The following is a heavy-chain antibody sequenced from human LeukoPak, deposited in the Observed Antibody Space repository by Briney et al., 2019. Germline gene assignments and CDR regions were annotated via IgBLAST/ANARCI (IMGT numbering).Heavy chain of an antibody. D-gene: IGHD6-13*01. J-gene: IGHJ4*02. CDR1: GFTFSSYG. CDR2: IRYDGSNK. CDR3: AKGVGSSWFYFDY. Sequence: GGPLRLSCAASGFTFSSYGMHWVRQATGKGLEWVAFIRYDGSNKYYADSVKGRYTISRDNSTNTLYLQMNSLRAEDTAVYYCAKGVGSSWFYFDYWGQGTLVTVSS. V-gene: IGHV3-30*02.